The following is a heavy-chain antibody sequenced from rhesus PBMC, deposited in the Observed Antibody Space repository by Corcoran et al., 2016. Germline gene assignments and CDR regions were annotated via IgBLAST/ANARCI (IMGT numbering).Heavy chain of an antibody. CDR3: AKIEAAGTFDY. J-gene: IGHJ4*01. CDR1: GCTFSSSG. D-gene: IGHD6-31*01. Sequence: VQLVQSGAEVKKPGASVKVSCKASGCTFSSSGMSWGRQAPGKGLGWVSGIIYTGGRTYYADSVKGRFTISRDNSKNTLSLQMNSLRAEDTAVYYCAKIEAAGTFDYWGQGVLVTVSS. V-gene: IGHV3S5*01. CDR2: IIYTGGRT.